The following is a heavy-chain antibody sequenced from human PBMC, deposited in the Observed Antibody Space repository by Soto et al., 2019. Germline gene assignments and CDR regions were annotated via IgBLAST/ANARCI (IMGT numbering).Heavy chain of an antibody. CDR1: GYTFTNYA. CDR2: INAGNGNT. D-gene: IGHD3-10*01. J-gene: IGHJ4*02. Sequence: GASVKVSCKASGYTFTNYAMNWVRQAPGQRLEWMGWINAGNGNTKYSQKFQGRVTITRDTSASTAYMELSSLRSEDTAVYYCARDLGSGIIDYWGQGTLVTVSS. V-gene: IGHV1-3*01. CDR3: ARDLGSGIIDY.